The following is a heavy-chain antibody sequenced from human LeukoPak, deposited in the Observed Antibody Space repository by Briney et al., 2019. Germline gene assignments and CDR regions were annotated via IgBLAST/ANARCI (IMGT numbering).Heavy chain of an antibody. D-gene: IGHD2-2*01. CDR3: ARANPLYCSSTTCLFDF. Sequence: ASVKVSCKASGYTFTGYYMHWVRQAPGPGFEWMGRINPNSGDTNYAQKFQGRVTMTRDTSISTAHMELSRLRSDDTAVYYCARANPLYCSSTTCLFDFWGQGTLVTVSS. V-gene: IGHV1-2*02. CDR2: INPNSGDT. J-gene: IGHJ4*02. CDR1: GYTFTGYY.